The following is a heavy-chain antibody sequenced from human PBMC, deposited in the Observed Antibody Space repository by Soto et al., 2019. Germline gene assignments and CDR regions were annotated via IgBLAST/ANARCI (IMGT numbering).Heavy chain of an antibody. Sequence: SETLSLTCPVSGGSISSGGYYWSWIRQHPGKGLEWIGYIYYSGSTYYNQSLKSRVTISVDTSKNQLSLKLSSVTAADTAVYYCTRQVGQDNYYGSGTYSYYYYYGMDVWGQGTTITVSS. D-gene: IGHD3-10*01. J-gene: IGHJ6*02. V-gene: IGHV4-31*03. CDR3: TRQVGQDNYYGSGTYSYYYYYGMDV. CDR2: IYYSGST. CDR1: GGSISSGGYY.